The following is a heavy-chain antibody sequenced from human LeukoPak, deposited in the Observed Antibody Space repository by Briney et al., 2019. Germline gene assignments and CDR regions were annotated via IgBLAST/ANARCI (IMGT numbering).Heavy chain of an antibody. CDR2: INHSGST. Sequence: SETLSLTCAVYGGSFSGYYWSWIRQPPGKGLEWIGEINHSGSTNYNPSLKSRVTISVDTSKNQFSLKLSSVTAADTAVYYCARSPKVAGTHYWGQGTLVTVSS. CDR3: ARSPKVAGTHY. CDR1: GGSFSGYY. D-gene: IGHD6-19*01. J-gene: IGHJ4*02. V-gene: IGHV4-34*01.